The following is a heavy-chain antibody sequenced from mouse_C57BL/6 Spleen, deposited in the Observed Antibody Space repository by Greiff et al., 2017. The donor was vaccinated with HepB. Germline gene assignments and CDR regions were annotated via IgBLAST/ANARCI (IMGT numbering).Heavy chain of an antibody. D-gene: IGHD2-1*01. CDR1: GFSLTSYG. CDR3: AKTDGNYVAY. J-gene: IGHJ3*01. Sequence: VQLQESGPGLVQPSQSLSITCTVSGFSLTSYGVHWVRQSPGKGLEWLGVIWRGGSTDYNAAFMSRLSITEDNSKSQVFFKMNSLQADDTAIYYCAKTDGNYVAYWGQGTLVTVSA. CDR2: IWRGGST. V-gene: IGHV2-5*01.